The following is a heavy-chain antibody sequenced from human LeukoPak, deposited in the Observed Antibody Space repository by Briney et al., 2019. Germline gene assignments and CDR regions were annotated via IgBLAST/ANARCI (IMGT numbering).Heavy chain of an antibody. Sequence: PSETLSLTCAVSGGSISSGGYSWSWIRQPPGKGLEWIGYIYHSGSTYYNPSLKSRVTISVDTSKNQFSLKLSSVTAADTAVYYCVAVADYYFDYWGQGTLVTVSS. CDR1: GGSISSGGYS. D-gene: IGHD6-19*01. CDR3: VAVADYYFDY. J-gene: IGHJ4*02. V-gene: IGHV4-30-2*05. CDR2: IYHSGST.